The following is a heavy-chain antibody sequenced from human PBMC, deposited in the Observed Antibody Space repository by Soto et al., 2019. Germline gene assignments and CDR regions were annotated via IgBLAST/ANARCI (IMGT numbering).Heavy chain of an antibody. D-gene: IGHD3-22*01. J-gene: IGHJ4*02. CDR3: ARAGTHYYDSSGYPLDY. CDR1: GYTFTSYA. Sequence: ASVKVSCKVSGYTFTSYAMHWVRQAPGQRLEWMGWINAGNGNTKYSQKFQGRVTITRDTSASTAYMELSSLRSEDTAVYYCARAGTHYYDSSGYPLDYWGQGTLVTVSS. CDR2: INAGNGNT. V-gene: IGHV1-3*01.